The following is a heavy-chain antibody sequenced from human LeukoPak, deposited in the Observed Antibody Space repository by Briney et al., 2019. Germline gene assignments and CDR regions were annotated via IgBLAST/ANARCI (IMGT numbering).Heavy chain of an antibody. J-gene: IGHJ4*02. Sequence: SGGSLRLSCAASGFTFSSYAMHWVRQAPGKGLEWVAVISYDGSNKYYADSVKGRFTISRDNSKNTLYLQMNSLRAEDTAVYYCASGYSSGWYNEGPLWYWGQGTLVTVSS. V-gene: IGHV3-30-3*01. CDR3: ASGYSSGWYNEGPLWY. CDR1: GFTFSSYA. CDR2: ISYDGSNK. D-gene: IGHD6-19*01.